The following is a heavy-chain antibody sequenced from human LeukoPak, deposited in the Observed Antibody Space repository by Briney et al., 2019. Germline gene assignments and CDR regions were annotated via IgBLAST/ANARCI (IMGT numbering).Heavy chain of an antibody. CDR2: ISSSSSTI. CDR3: ARGLQWELHLPPGY. Sequence: PGGSLRLSCAASGFTFSNAYMNWVRQAPGKGLEWVSYISSSSSTIYYADSVRGRFTISRDNAKNSLYLQMNSLRAEDTAVYYCARGLQWELHLPPGYWGQGTLVTVSS. D-gene: IGHD1-26*01. J-gene: IGHJ4*02. CDR1: GFTFSNAY. V-gene: IGHV3-48*01.